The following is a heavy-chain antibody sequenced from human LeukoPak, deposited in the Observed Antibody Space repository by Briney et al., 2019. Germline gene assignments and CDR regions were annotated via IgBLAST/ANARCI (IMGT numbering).Heavy chain of an antibody. V-gene: IGHV1-69*13. D-gene: IGHD3-22*01. CDR1: GGTFSSYV. CDR3: ARVAIYDSSGYYSVDYYYMDV. J-gene: IGHJ6*03. Sequence: SVKVSCKASGGTFSSYVISWVRQAPGQGLEWMGGIIPIFGTANYAQKFQGRVTITADESTSTAYMELSSLRSEDTAVYYCARVAIYDSSGYYSVDYYYMDVWGKGTTVTVSS. CDR2: IIPIFGTA.